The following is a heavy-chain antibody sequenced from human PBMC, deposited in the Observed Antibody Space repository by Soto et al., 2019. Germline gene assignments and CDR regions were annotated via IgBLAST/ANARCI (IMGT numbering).Heavy chain of an antibody. Sequence: QVQLQESGPGLVKPSQTLSLTCTVSGGSISSGGYYWSWIRQHPGKGLEWIGYIYYSGSTYYNPTLKLRVTISVDTSKNQFSLKLSSVTAADTAVYYCARDRGLGDYIWGGFDYWGQGTLVTVSS. D-gene: IGHD3-16*01. CDR3: ARDRGLGDYIWGGFDY. CDR2: IYYSGST. V-gene: IGHV4-31*03. CDR1: GGSISSGGYY. J-gene: IGHJ4*02.